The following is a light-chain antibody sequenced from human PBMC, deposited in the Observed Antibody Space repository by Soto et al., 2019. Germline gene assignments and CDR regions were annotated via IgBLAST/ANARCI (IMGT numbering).Light chain of an antibody. J-gene: IGKJ2*01. V-gene: IGKV1-9*01. CDR3: QQLRAYPHT. Sequence: DIQLTQSPSFLSASVGARVTVTCRASQTINDYLAWFQKKEGKAPELLIYPASTLQGGVPSRFSGHGSGIEFTLTISSLQPEDFAPYYGQQLRAYPHTFGQGTKLEI. CDR1: QTINDY. CDR2: PAS.